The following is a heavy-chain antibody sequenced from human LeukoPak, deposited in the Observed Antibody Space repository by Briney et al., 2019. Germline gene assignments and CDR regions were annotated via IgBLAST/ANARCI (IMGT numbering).Heavy chain of an antibody. J-gene: IGHJ4*02. Sequence: GGSLRLSCAASGFTFSNYGMHWVRQAPDKGLEWVAFIRYDETYKYYGDSVKGRFTISRDKAKNSLYLQMNSLRAEDTAVYYCARTGLGMYSFDSWGQGTLVTVSS. V-gene: IGHV3-30*02. CDR2: IRYDETYK. CDR1: GFTFSNYG. D-gene: IGHD3/OR15-3a*01. CDR3: ARTGLGMYSFDS.